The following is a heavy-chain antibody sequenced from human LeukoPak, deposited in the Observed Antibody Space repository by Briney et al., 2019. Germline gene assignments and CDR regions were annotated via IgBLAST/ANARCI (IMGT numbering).Heavy chain of an antibody. Sequence: GGSLRLSCAASGFTFSTYWMQWGRQAPGKGLVWVSRINNDGSSTSYADPVKGRFTISRDNAKNTLFLQMNSLTAEDTGVYYCARHLTYGGWNSWGQGTLVTVSS. D-gene: IGHD4-23*01. CDR3: ARHLTYGGWNS. J-gene: IGHJ4*02. CDR1: GFTFSTYW. V-gene: IGHV3-74*01. CDR2: INNDGSST.